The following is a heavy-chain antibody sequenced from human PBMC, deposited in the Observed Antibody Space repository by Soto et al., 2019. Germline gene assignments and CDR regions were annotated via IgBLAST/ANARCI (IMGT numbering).Heavy chain of an antibody. Sequence: SETLSLTCAVYGGSFSGYYWSWIRQPPGKGLEWIGEINHSGSTNYNPSLKSRVTISVDTSKNQFSLKLSSVTAADTAVYYCASTLTYYDFWSGYDAFDIWGQGTMVTVSS. D-gene: IGHD3-3*01. V-gene: IGHV4-34*01. CDR1: GGSFSGYY. CDR3: ASTLTYYDFWSGYDAFDI. CDR2: INHSGST. J-gene: IGHJ3*02.